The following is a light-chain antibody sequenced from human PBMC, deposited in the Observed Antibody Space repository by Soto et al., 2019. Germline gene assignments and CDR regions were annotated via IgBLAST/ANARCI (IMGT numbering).Light chain of an antibody. V-gene: IGKV3-20*01. Sequence: EIVLTQSPGTLSLSPGERATLSCRASQSVSSSYLAWYQQKPGHSPRLLIYGASSRATGIPDRFSGSGSGTDFTLTISRLEPDDFAVYYCQQYGTSPRTFGQGTKVEIK. CDR2: GAS. CDR1: QSVSSSY. CDR3: QQYGTSPRT. J-gene: IGKJ1*01.